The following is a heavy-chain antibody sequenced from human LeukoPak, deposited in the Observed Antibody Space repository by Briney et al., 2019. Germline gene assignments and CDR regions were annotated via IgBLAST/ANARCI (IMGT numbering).Heavy chain of an antibody. V-gene: IGHV4-59*08. CDR1: GGSISSYY. D-gene: IGHD1-26*01. Sequence: SETLSLTCTVSGGSISSYYWSWIRQSPGKGLEWIGYIYYSGSTNYNPSLKSRVTISVDTSKNQFSLKLSSVTAADTAVYYCARADIVGAIVNWGQGTLVTVSS. CDR2: IYYSGST. J-gene: IGHJ4*02. CDR3: ARADIVGAIVN.